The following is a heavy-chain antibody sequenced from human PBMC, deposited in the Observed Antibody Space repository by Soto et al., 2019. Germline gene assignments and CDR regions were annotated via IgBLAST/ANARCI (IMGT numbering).Heavy chain of an antibody. CDR2: INPNSGGT. J-gene: IGHJ6*02. CDR1: GYTFTDYY. CDR3: ARKLELRGSYYYYYDMDV. D-gene: IGHD1-7*01. Sequence: GASVKVSCKASGYTFTDYYMHWVRQAPGQGLEWMGWINPNSGGTNYAQKFQGRVTMTRDTSISTAYVELSRLRSDDTAVYYCARKLELRGSYYYYYDMDVWGQGTTVTVSS. V-gene: IGHV1-2*02.